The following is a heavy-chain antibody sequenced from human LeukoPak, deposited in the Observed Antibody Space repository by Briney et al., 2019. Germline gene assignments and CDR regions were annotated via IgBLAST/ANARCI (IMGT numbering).Heavy chain of an antibody. Sequence: RGSLRLSCAASGFTISSYWLCWVRQAPGKGLEWVANIKQDGSEKYYVDSVKGRFTISRGNPKNSLYLQRNSLRAEDRPVYYCAGTRPGYYMDVWGKGTTVTVSS. J-gene: IGHJ6*03. V-gene: IGHV3-7*01. CDR3: AGTRPGYYMDV. D-gene: IGHD1-1*01. CDR1: GFTISSYW. CDR2: IKQDGSEK.